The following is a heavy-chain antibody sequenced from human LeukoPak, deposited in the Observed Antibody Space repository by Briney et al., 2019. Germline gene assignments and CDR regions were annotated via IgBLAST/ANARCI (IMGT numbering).Heavy chain of an antibody. CDR2: INWSGGST. J-gene: IGHJ4*02. D-gene: IGHD1/OR15-1a*01. CDR3: AKGRGITGTTFDFDY. V-gene: IGHV3-20*04. CDR1: GFTFEDYG. Sequence: GGSLRFSCAASGFTFEDYGMSWVRQAPGKGLEWVSGINWSGGSTGYADSVTGRFTISRDNAKKSLYLQMNSLRAEDTALYYCAKGRGITGTTFDFDYWGQGTLVTVSS.